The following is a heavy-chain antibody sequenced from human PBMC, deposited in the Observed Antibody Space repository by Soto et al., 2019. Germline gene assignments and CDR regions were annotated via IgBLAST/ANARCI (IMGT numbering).Heavy chain of an antibody. D-gene: IGHD3-3*01. CDR2: ISYDGSNK. V-gene: IGHV3-30-3*01. CDR3: AREYQSYDFWSGSPSPLGIDV. CDR1: GFTFSSYA. J-gene: IGHJ6*02. Sequence: GGSLRLSCAASGFTFSSYAMHWVRQAPGKGLEWVAVISYDGSNKYYADSVKGRFTISRDNSKNTLYLQMNSLRAEDTAVYYCAREYQSYDFWSGSPSPLGIDVWGQGTTVTVSS.